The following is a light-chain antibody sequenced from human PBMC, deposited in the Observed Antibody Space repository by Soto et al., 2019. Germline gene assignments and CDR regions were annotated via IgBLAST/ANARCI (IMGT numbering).Light chain of an antibody. Sequence: QSVLTQPASVSGSPGQSITISCTGTSSDVGGYIYVSWYQQHPGKAPKLMIYDVTSRPSGVSYRFSGSKSGNTASLTISGLPAEDEADYYCSSYTTSSSYVFGTGNKVTVL. CDR1: SSDVGGYIY. CDR3: SSYTTSSSYV. CDR2: DVT. V-gene: IGLV2-14*01. J-gene: IGLJ1*01.